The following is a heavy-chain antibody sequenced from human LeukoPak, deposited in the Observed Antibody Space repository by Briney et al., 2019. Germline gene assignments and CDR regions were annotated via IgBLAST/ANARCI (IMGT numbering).Heavy chain of an antibody. V-gene: IGHV3-23*01. CDR1: GFTFSTFA. J-gene: IGHJ4*02. Sequence: GGSLRLSCAASGFTFSTFAMIWVRQPPGKGLEWVSSIFPSGGEIHYADSVRGRFTISRDNSKSTLSLQMNSLRAEDAAIYYCATYRQVLLPFESWGQGTLVTVSS. CDR2: IFPSGGEI. D-gene: IGHD2-8*02. CDR3: ATYRQVLLPFES.